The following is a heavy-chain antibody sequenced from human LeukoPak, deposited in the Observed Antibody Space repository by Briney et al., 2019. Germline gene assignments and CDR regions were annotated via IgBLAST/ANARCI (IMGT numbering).Heavy chain of an antibody. CDR3: ARHLSGVTGYTYGRGIDY. V-gene: IGHV3-48*04. J-gene: IGHJ4*02. CDR1: GFTFSRYS. D-gene: IGHD5-18*01. CDR2: ISSSSSTI. Sequence: GGSLRLSCAASGFTFSRYSMNWVRQAPGKGLEWVSYISSSSSTIYYAVSVKGRFTISRDNAKKSLYLQMNSLRAEDTAVYYCARHLSGVTGYTYGRGIDYWGQGTLVTVSS.